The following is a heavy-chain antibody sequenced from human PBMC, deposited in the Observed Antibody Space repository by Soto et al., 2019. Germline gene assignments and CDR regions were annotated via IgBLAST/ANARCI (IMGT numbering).Heavy chain of an antibody. J-gene: IGHJ3*02. D-gene: IGHD4-17*01. CDR1: GGSISSSSYY. Sequence: PSETLSLTCTVSGGSISSSSYYWGWIRQPPGKGLEWIGSIYYSGSTYYNPSLKSRVTISVDTSKNQFSLKLSSVTAADTAVYYCARLCLWTTVTTILTIPRRDAFDIWGQGTMVSV. CDR2: IYYSGST. V-gene: IGHV4-39*01. CDR3: ARLCLWTTVTTILTIPRRDAFDI.